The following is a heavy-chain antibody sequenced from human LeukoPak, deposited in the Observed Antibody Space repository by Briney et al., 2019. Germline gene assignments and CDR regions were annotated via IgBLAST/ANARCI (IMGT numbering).Heavy chain of an antibody. J-gene: IGHJ6*03. CDR2: IRDDGSTK. CDR3: ATEQRSSSVIDYYSYFTDV. V-gene: IGHV3-30*02. CDR1: GCSSSSYV. Sequence: GGSLRLSCAASGCSSSSYVMRWGRQAPGKGLWWGVVIRDDGSTKYYADFVRGGITTSGNNTKNTLLQQISSMTAENTTVYYCATEQRSSSVIDYYSYFTDVWGKRTTVTLSS. D-gene: IGHD6-13*01.